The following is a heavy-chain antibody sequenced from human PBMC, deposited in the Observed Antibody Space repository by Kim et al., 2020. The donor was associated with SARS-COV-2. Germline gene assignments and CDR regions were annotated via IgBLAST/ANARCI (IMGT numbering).Heavy chain of an antibody. CDR1: GFTFSSYA. Sequence: GGSLRLSCAASGFTFSSYAMHWVRQAPGKGLEWVAVISYDGSNKYYADSVKGRFTISRDNSKNTLYLQMNSLRAEDTAVYYCARDAIFYGDYGIFLDYWGQGTLVTVSS. J-gene: IGHJ4*02. V-gene: IGHV3-30*04. CDR2: ISYDGSNK. D-gene: IGHD4-17*01. CDR3: ARDAIFYGDYGIFLDY.